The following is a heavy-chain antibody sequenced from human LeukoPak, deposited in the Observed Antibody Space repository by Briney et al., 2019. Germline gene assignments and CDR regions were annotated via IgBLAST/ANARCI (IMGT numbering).Heavy chain of an antibody. CDR2: INHSGST. CDR3: ARLVSYGDY. CDR1: GFTFSNYW. D-gene: IGHD4-17*01. V-gene: IGHV4-34*01. J-gene: IGHJ4*02. Sequence: GSLRLSCAASGFTFSNYWMTWVRQPPGKGLEWIGEINHSGSTNYNPSLKSRVTISVDTSKNQFSLKLSSVTAADTAVYYCARLVSYGDYWGQGTLVTVSS.